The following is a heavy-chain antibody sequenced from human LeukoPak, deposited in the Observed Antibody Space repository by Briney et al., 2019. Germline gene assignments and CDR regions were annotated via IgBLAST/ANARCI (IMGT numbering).Heavy chain of an antibody. D-gene: IGHD3-10*01. J-gene: IGHJ4*02. V-gene: IGHV3-30*04. CDR2: MSYDGSYK. CDR1: GFTFSSYA. CDR3: ARDGRVTMVRGVLDFDY. Sequence: GRSLRLSCAASGFTFSSYAMHWVRQAPGKGLEWVALMSYDGSYKYYADSVKGRFTISRDISKNTLYLQMNSLRAEDTAVYYCARDGRVTMVRGVLDFDYWGQGTLVTVSS.